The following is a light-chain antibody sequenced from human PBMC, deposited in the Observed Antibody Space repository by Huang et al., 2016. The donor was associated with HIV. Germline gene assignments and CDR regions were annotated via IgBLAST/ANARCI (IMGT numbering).Light chain of an antibody. CDR3: QQYGNSLVS. CDR2: DAS. CDR1: QSISNNY. J-gene: IGKJ4*01. Sequence: EIVLTQSPGTLSLSPGEKATLSCRASQSISNNYLAWYQQKPGQAPRLLIHDASTRATGTPDRFSGSGSGTDFTLNISRLDPEDFAVYYCQQYGNSLVSFGGGAKVDMK. V-gene: IGKV3-20*01.